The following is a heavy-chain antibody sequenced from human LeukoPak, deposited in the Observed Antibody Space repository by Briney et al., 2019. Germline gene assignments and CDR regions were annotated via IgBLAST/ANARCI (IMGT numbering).Heavy chain of an antibody. Sequence: GGALRLSCAASGFMFSTYSMNWVRQAPGKGLEWVSYISSSSSTIYYADSVKGRFTISRDNSKSTLHVQMNSLRADDTAVYYCAKVVSSGYYEILDYWGQGTLVTVSS. CDR1: GFMFSTYS. J-gene: IGHJ4*02. D-gene: IGHD3-22*01. CDR2: ISSSSSTI. V-gene: IGHV3-48*01. CDR3: AKVVSSGYYEILDY.